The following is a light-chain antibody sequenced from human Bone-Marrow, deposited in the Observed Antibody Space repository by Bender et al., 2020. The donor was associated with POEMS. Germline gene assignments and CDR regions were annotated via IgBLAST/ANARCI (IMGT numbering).Light chain of an antibody. J-gene: IGLJ3*02. CDR1: SSNIGTNS. Sequence: QSVLTQPPSASGTPGQRVTISCSGSSSNIGTNSVYWYQHLPGAAPKVLIYSNNQRPSGVPDRFSGSKSGNTASLTISGLQAGDEGDYYCQSYDNSLGGWVFGGGTKLTVL. CDR3: QSYDNSLGGWV. V-gene: IGLV1-44*01. CDR2: SNN.